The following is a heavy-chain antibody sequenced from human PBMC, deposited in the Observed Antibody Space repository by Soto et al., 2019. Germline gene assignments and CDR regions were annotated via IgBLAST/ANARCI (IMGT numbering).Heavy chain of an antibody. V-gene: IGHV4-30-4*01. CDR3: ATARYCLAPRCFPNWFDS. D-gene: IGHD2-15*01. CDR2: IYKSATT. Sequence: PSETLSLTCSVSGDSISTVDYFWAWIRQPPGQALEYIGYIYKSATTYYNPSFESRGAISLDTSKSQFSLNVTSVTAADTAVYFSATARYCLAPRCFPNWFDSWRQRXLVAVYS. J-gene: IGHJ5*01. CDR1: GDSISTVDYF.